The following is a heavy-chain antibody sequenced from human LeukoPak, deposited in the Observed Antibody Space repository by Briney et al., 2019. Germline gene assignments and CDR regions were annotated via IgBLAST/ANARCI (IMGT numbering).Heavy chain of an antibody. CDR3: ARGRSTVTTVNWFDP. D-gene: IGHD4-17*01. CDR1: GGSISSSSYY. Sequence: SETLSLTCTVSGGSISSSSYYWSWIRQPAGKGLEWIGRIYTSGSTNYNPSLKSRVTMSVDTSKNQFSLKLSSVSAADTAVYYCARGRSTVTTVNWFDPWGQGTLVTVSS. V-gene: IGHV4-61*02. J-gene: IGHJ5*02. CDR2: IYTSGST.